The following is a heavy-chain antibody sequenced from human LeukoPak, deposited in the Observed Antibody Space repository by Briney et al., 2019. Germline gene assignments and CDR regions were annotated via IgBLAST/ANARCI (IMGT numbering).Heavy chain of an antibody. D-gene: IGHD3-22*01. V-gene: IGHV3-7*03. J-gene: IGHJ4*02. Sequence: PGGSLRLSCAASGFTFSSYWMSWVRQAPGKGLEWVANIKQDGSEKYYVDSVKGRFTISRDNAKNSLYLQMNSLRAEDTAVYYCAKHYYDSSGYYDSFDYWGQGTLVTVSS. CDR2: IKQDGSEK. CDR1: GFTFSSYW. CDR3: AKHYYDSSGYYDSFDY.